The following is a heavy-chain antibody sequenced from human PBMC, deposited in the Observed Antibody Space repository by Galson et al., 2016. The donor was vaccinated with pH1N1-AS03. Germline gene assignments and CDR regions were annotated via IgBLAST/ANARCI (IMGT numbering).Heavy chain of an antibody. V-gene: IGHV3-33*01. D-gene: IGHD5-24*01. CDR1: GFTFSAYA. Sequence: SLRLSCAASGFTFSAYAMHWVRQAPGKGLEWVAVIWYDGSNKYYADSVTGRFTISRDNSKNTMYLQMNSLRAADTAVYYCARADGHNLVYAFDIWGQGTMVTVSS. CDR2: IWYDGSNK. CDR3: ARADGHNLVYAFDI. J-gene: IGHJ3*02.